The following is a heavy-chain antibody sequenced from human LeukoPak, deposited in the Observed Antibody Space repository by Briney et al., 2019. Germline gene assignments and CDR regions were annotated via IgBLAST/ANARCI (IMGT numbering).Heavy chain of an antibody. CDR2: IYHSGST. J-gene: IGHJ4*02. CDR3: ARTWYSSRVVDY. CDR1: GGSISSSNW. Sequence: KPSGTLSLTCAVTGGSISSSNWWSWVRQPPGKGLEWIGEIYHSGSTNYNPSLTSRVTISVDKSNNQFSLKLSSVTAADTAVYYSARTWYSSRVVDYWGQGTLVTVSS. D-gene: IGHD6-13*01. V-gene: IGHV4-4*02.